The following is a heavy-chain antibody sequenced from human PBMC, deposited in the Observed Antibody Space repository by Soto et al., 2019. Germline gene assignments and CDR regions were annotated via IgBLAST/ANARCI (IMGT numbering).Heavy chain of an antibody. CDR1: GGSVNGSY. CDR2: INHTEGT. D-gene: IGHD3-3*01. Sequence: LSLTCAVYGGSVNGSYWNWIRQPPGKGLEWIGEINHTEGTHYNPSLKSRVTMSVDTSKNQFSLRLSYVTAADTAIYYCATRITVFGLLIPPFDPWGQGTQVTVSS. CDR3: ATRITVFGLLIPPFDP. V-gene: IGHV4-34*01. J-gene: IGHJ5*02.